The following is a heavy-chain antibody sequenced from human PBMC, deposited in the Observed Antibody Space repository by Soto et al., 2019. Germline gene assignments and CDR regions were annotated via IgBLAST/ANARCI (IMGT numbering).Heavy chain of an antibody. Sequence: QITLKESGPTLVKPTQTLTLTCTFSGFSLNTRGVGVGWIRQPPGKALEWLALIYWHSDKRYSPSLKSRLTITTDNTKNQVILTMTNMNPVDTDTYSCARDTTGWYGFDYWGQGTLVTVSS. D-gene: IGHD6-19*01. CDR1: GFSLNTRGVG. V-gene: IGHV2-5*01. CDR3: ARDTTGWYGFDY. J-gene: IGHJ4*02. CDR2: IYWHSDK.